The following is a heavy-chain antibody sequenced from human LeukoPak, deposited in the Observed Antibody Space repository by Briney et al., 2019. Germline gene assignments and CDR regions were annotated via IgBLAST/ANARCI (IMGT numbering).Heavy chain of an antibody. Sequence: PGGSLRLSCAASGFTFSGYWMHWVRQAPGKGLVWVSRVNPDGSSTAYADSVKGRFTISRDNAKNTLYLQMNSLRAEDTAVYYCASSTGAVVSWGQGTLVTVSS. V-gene: IGHV3-74*01. CDR2: VNPDGSST. J-gene: IGHJ4*02. CDR3: ASSTGAVVS. CDR1: GFTFSGYW. D-gene: IGHD3-22*01.